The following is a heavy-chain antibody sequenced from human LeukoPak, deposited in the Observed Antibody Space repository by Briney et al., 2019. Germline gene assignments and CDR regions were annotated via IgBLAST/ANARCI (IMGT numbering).Heavy chain of an antibody. CDR2: ISGSGGST. J-gene: IGHJ4*02. Sequence: PGGSLRLSCAASGFTFSSYAMSWVRQAPGKGLEWVSAISGSGGSTYYADSVKGRFTISRDNSKNTLYLQMSSLRAEDTAVYYCAKPEGPLMVYFALDYWGQGTLVTVSS. CDR3: AKPEGPLMVYFALDY. D-gene: IGHD2-8*01. CDR1: GFTFSSYA. V-gene: IGHV3-23*01.